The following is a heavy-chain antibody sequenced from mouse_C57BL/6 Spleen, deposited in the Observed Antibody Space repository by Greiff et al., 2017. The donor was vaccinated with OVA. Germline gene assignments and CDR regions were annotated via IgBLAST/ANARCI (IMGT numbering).Heavy chain of an antibody. J-gene: IGHJ3*01. Sequence: VQLKEPGAELVKPGASVKLSCTASGFTFKDYYMHWVKQRTEQGLEWIGRIDPEDGETKYAPKFQGKATITADTSSNTAYLQLNSLTSEDTAVYYCARYSTYAYWGQGTLVTVSA. D-gene: IGHD2-5*01. V-gene: IGHV14-2*01. CDR1: GFTFKDYY. CDR3: ARYSTYAY. CDR2: IDPEDGET.